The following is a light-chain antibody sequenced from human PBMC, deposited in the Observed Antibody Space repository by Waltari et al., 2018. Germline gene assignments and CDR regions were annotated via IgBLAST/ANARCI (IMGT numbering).Light chain of an antibody. CDR1: SSDVGGYNY. V-gene: IGLV2-8*01. J-gene: IGLJ3*02. CDR2: EVN. Sequence: QSALTQPPSASGSPGQSVTISCTGTSSDVGGYNYVSWYQQHPGKAPKLMIYEVNKRPSGVPYRFSGSKSGNTASLTVSGLQAEDEADYYCSSYAGSNLWVFGGGTKLTVL. CDR3: SSYAGSNLWV.